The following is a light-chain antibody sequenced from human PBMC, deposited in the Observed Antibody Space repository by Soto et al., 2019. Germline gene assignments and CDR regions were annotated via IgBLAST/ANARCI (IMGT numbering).Light chain of an antibody. Sequence: QSALTQPASVSGSPGQSITISCAGTRSDNGASNSVSWYQHLPGRSPTLIIYEATNRPSGVSERFSGSKAGDTASLTLSGLHADDEAEYFCISYKTDDTFVFGSGIKVTVL. CDR1: RSDNGASNS. CDR3: ISYKTDDTFV. CDR2: EAT. V-gene: IGLV2-14*01. J-gene: IGLJ1*01.